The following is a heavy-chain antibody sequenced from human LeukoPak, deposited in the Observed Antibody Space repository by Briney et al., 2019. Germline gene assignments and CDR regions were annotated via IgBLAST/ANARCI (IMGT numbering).Heavy chain of an antibody. V-gene: IGHV1-18*01. CDR1: GYTFTSYG. Sequence: ASVKVSCKASGYTFTSYGISWVRQAPGQGLEWMGWISAYNGNTNYAQKLQGRVTMTTDTSTSTAYMELSSLTSDDTAVYYCATLNSGTYSSFDFWGQGTLVTVSS. D-gene: IGHD1-26*01. CDR3: ATLNSGTYSSFDF. CDR2: ISAYNGNT. J-gene: IGHJ4*02.